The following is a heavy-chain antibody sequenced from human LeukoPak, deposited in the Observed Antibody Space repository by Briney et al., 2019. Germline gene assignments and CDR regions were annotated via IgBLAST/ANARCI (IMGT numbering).Heavy chain of an antibody. CDR2: INPNSGGT. Sequence: ASVKVSCKASGYTSTGYYMHWVRQAPGQGLEWMGWINPNSGGTNYAQKFQGRVTMTRDTSISTGYMELSRLTSDDTAVFYCARRYYDALTGYYPFDHWGQGTLVTVSS. CDR1: GYTSTGYY. J-gene: IGHJ4*02. V-gene: IGHV1-2*02. CDR3: ARRYYDALTGYYPFDH. D-gene: IGHD3-9*01.